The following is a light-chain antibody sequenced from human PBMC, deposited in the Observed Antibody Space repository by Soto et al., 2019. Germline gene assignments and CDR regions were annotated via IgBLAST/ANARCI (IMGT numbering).Light chain of an antibody. CDR2: DVS. J-gene: IGKJ4*01. V-gene: IGKV3-11*01. CDR1: QSVSNY. CDR3: QHRVNWPT. Sequence: EIVLTQSPATLSLSPGERATLSCRASQSVSNYLGWYQQKSGQAPRLIISDVSKRATGIPPRFSGSGSGTDFTLTTSSLEPEDFAVYYCQHRVNWPTFGGGTKVEIK.